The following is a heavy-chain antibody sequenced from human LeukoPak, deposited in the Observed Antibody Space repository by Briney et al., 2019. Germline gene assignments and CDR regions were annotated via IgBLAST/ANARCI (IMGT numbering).Heavy chain of an antibody. J-gene: IGHJ4*02. CDR2: INGRGDDS. CDR1: DFTFA. Sequence: GGSLRLSCVVSDFTFAVSWVRQAPGKGLEWVSTINGRGDDSFHADSVKGRFTISRDTTKNTLYLRMSSLRAADTAMYFCVRMRGPERRHCFDYWSQGALLIVSS. V-gene: IGHV3-23*01. D-gene: IGHD2-2*01. CDR3: VRMRGPERRHCFDY.